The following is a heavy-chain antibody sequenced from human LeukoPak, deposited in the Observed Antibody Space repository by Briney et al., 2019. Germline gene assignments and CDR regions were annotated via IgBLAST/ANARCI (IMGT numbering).Heavy chain of an antibody. Sequence: PGGSLRLSRAASGFTFSSYSMNWVRQAPGKGLEWVSSISSSTSYIYEDSVKGRFTISRDNAKHSLYLQMNSLRAEDTAVYYCARDLYGDYGMDVWGQGTTVTVSS. V-gene: IGHV3-21*01. J-gene: IGHJ6*02. CDR2: ISSSTSYI. D-gene: IGHD4-17*01. CDR3: ARDLYGDYGMDV. CDR1: GFTFSSYS.